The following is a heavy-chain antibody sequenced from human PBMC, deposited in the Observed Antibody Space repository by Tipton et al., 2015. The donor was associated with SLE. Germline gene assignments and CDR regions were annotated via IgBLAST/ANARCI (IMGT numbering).Heavy chain of an antibody. Sequence: TLSLTCTVSDGSIRSTNYYRSWIRQPPGKGLEWIGYIYDSGSTSYNPSLKSRVTISEDTSKQQFSLKLTSLTAADTAVYYCARHAGDFAYFASWGQGILVTVSS. CDR3: ARHAGDFAYFAS. CDR2: IYDSGST. CDR1: DGSIRSTNYY. J-gene: IGHJ4*02. D-gene: IGHD4-17*01. V-gene: IGHV4-61*05.